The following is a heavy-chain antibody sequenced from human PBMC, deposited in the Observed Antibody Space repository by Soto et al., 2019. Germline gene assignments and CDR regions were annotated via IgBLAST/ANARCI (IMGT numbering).Heavy chain of an antibody. CDR2: IFFTGIT. CDR3: ARDGHGMDV. Sequence: QVQLQESGPGLVRPSETLSLTCTVSGGSVTTGSYNWSWIRRPPGKGLEWIGNIFFTGITHYNPSLNNRVTMSVDTSKNQFSLTVTSVTAADTAVYYCARDGHGMDVSGQGTTVTVSS. V-gene: IGHV4-61*01. J-gene: IGHJ6*02. CDR1: GGSVTTGSYN.